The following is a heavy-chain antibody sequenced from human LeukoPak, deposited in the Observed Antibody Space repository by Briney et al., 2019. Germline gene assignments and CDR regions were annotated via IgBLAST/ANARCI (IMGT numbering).Heavy chain of an antibody. J-gene: IGHJ3*02. D-gene: IGHD1-14*01. CDR3: ARDRVMGTNDAFDI. V-gene: IGHV3-74*01. CDR2: INSDGRST. Sequence: PGGSLRLSCAASGFTFSSYWMHRVRQAPGKGLVWVSRINSDGRSTNYADSVKGRFTISRDNAKNTLYLQMDSLRAEDTAVYYCARDRVMGTNDAFDIWGQGTMVTVSS. CDR1: GFTFSSYW.